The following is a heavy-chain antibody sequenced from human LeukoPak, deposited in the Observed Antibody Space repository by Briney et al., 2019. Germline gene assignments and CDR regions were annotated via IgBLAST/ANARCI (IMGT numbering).Heavy chain of an antibody. CDR1: GFTFSSYD. V-gene: IGHV3-33*01. Sequence: GRSLRLSCAASGFTFSSYDMHWVRQAPGKGLEWVAVIWYDGSNKYYADSVKGRFTISRDNSKNTLYLQMNSLRAEDTAVYYCARDSSGWYIHYWGQGTLVTVSS. J-gene: IGHJ4*02. D-gene: IGHD6-19*01. CDR3: ARDSSGWYIHY. CDR2: IWYDGSNK.